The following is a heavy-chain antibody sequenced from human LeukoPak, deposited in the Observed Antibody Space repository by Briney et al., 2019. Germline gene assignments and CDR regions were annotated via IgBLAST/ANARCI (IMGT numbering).Heavy chain of an antibody. Sequence: GGSLRLSCSASGFTFSNYAMHWVRQAPGKGLEYVSAISSDGGTTYYADSVKGRFTISRDNAKNSLYLQTSSLRAEDTAVYYCARVPLKTDAFDIWGQGTMVTVSS. CDR2: ISSDGGTT. CDR1: GFTFSNYA. J-gene: IGHJ3*02. V-gene: IGHV3-64*04. CDR3: ARVPLKTDAFDI.